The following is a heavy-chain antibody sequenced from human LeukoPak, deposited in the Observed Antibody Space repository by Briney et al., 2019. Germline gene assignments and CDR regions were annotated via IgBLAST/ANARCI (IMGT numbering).Heavy chain of an antibody. J-gene: IGHJ5*02. CDR1: GYTFTSYD. D-gene: IGHD3-22*01. CDR2: MNPNSGNT. V-gene: IGHV1-8*01. Sequence: ASVKVSCKASGYTFTSYDINWVRQATGQGLEWMGWMNPNSGNTGYAQKFQGRVTMTRNTSISTAYMELSSLRSEDTAVYYCARGVKPYYYDSSGYTPTPVTGWFDPWGQGTLVTVSS. CDR3: ARGVKPYYYDSSGYTPTPVTGWFDP.